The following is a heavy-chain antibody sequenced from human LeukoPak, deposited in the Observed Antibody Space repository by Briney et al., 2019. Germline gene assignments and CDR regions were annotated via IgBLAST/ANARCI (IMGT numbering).Heavy chain of an antibody. CDR3: AGVSSSWYGHLY. CDR1: GFTVSSNY. CDR2: IYSGGST. D-gene: IGHD6-13*01. Sequence: GGSLRLSCAASGFTVSSNYMSWVRQAPGKGLEWVSVIYSGGSTYYADSVKGRFTISRDNSKNNLYLQMNSLRAEDTAVYYYAGVSSSWYGHLYWGQGTLGTVSS. J-gene: IGHJ4*02. V-gene: IGHV3-66*01.